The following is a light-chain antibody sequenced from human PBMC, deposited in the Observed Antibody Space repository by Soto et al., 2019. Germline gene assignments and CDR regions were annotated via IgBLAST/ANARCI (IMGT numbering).Light chain of an antibody. J-gene: IGKJ1*01. Sequence: EVVLTQSPGTLSLSAGERATLSCRASQSVSSNYLAWYQQKPGQSPRLLIYGASNRASGISDRFSGSGSGTDFTLTISSLQSEDFAVYYCQQYNNWPRTFGQGTKVDI. CDR1: QSVSSNY. V-gene: IGKV3-20*01. CDR2: GAS. CDR3: QQYNNWPRT.